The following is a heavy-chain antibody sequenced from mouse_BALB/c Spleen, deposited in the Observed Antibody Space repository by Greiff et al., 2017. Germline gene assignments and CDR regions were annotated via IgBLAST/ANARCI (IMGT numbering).Heavy chain of an antibody. CDR1: GFNIKDTY. Sequence: EVQLQQSGAELVKPGASVKLSCTASGFNIKDTYMHWVKQRPEQGLEWIGRIDPANGNTKYDPKFQGKATITADTSSNTAYLQLSSLTSEDTAVYYCARSSGSSFYYAMDYWGQGTSVTVSS. J-gene: IGHJ4*01. CDR2: IDPANGNT. V-gene: IGHV14-3*02. CDR3: ARSSGSSFYYAMDY. D-gene: IGHD1-1*01.